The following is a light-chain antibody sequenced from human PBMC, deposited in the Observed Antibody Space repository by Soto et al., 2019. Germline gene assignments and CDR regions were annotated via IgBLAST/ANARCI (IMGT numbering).Light chain of an antibody. CDR3: CSYAGSSTHVV. Sequence: SVLTQPASVSGSPGQSITISCTGTSSDVGSYNFVSWYQQHPGKAPKLMIYEGSKRPSGVSNRFSGSKSGNTASLTISGLQAEDEADYYCCSYAGSSTHVVFGGGTKLTVL. CDR2: EGS. J-gene: IGLJ2*01. CDR1: SSDVGSYNF. V-gene: IGLV2-23*01.